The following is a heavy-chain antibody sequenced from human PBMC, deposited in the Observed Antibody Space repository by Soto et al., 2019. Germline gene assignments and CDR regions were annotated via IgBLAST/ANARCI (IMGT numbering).Heavy chain of an antibody. J-gene: IGHJ4*02. CDR1: GGSVSVDSYY. CDR3: ARLATTVSTPNY. D-gene: IGHD4-17*01. CDR2: IHYRGST. V-gene: IGHV4-39*01. Sequence: SETLSLTCTVSGGSVSVDSYYGAWIRQPPGKGLEWIATIHYRGSTYYATSLKTRVTISIDTSKNQFSLMLASVTATDTAFYYCARLATTVSTPNYWGQGTLVTVSS.